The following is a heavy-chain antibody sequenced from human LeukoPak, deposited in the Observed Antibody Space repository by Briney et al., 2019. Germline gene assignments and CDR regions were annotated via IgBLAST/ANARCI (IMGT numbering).Heavy chain of an antibody. CDR1: GYTFTSYG. J-gene: IGHJ4*02. Sequence: EASVKVSCKASGYTFTSYGISWVRQAPGQGLEWMGWISAYNGNTNYAQKLQGRVTMTIDTSTSTAYMELRSLRSDDTAAYYCARDGMVRGVISLDYWGQGTLVTVSS. CDR3: ARDGMVRGVISLDY. D-gene: IGHD3-10*01. V-gene: IGHV1-18*01. CDR2: ISAYNGNT.